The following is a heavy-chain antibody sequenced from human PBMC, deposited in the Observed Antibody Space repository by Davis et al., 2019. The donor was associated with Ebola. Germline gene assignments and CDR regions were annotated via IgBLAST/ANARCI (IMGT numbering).Heavy chain of an antibody. CDR2: INHSGST. CDR3: AGGYGIRWYDWFDP. Sequence: MPSETLSLTCTVSGGSISSSSYYWSWIRQPPGKGLEWIGEINHSGSTNYNPSLKSRVTISVDKSKNQFSLNLSSVIAADTAVYYCAGGYGIRWYDWFDPWGQGTLVTVSS. J-gene: IGHJ5*02. V-gene: IGHV4-39*07. D-gene: IGHD6-13*01. CDR1: GGSISSSSYY.